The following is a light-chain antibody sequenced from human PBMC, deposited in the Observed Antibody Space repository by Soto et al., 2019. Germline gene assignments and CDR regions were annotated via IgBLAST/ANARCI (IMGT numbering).Light chain of an antibody. CDR1: SGDVAGYNY. CDR2: DVS. CDR3: SSHSRSRILPV. V-gene: IGLV2-14*01. Sequence: QSVLTQPASVSGSPGQSITISCTGTSGDVAGYNYVSWFQQHPGKAPKLMIFDVSNRPSGVSNRFSGSKSGNTASLTISGLQAEDEADYYCSSHSRSRILPVFGTGTKVPVL. J-gene: IGLJ1*01.